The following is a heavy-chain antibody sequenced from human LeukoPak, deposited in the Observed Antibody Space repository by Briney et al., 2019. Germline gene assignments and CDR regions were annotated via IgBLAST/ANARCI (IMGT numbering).Heavy chain of an antibody. J-gene: IGHJ4*02. CDR1: GYTFTDSY. V-gene: IGHV1-2*02. D-gene: IGHD3-9*01. CDR3: ARGVGGNARWRNFDWSKKIPMRDYFDY. CDR2: INPNSGGT. Sequence: ASVKVSCKPSGYTFTDSYMHWVRQAPGQGLEWMGWINPNSGGTNYAQKFQGRVTMTRDTSITTAYMDLSRLRSDDTAVYYCARGVGGNARWRNFDWSKKIPMRDYFDYWGQGTLVTVSS.